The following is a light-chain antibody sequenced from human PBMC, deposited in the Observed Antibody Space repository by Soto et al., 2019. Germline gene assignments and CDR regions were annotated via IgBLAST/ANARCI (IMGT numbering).Light chain of an antibody. CDR2: VAS. CDR3: QQYYNYST. Sequence: DIQMTQSPSSLSASVGDRVTITCRASQSISSYLSWYQQKPGKAPKLLINVASTLQSGVPSRFSGSGSGTDFTLAISSLQPEDFATYFCQQYYNYSTFGQGTKVDIK. CDR1: QSISSY. J-gene: IGKJ1*01. V-gene: IGKV1-39*01.